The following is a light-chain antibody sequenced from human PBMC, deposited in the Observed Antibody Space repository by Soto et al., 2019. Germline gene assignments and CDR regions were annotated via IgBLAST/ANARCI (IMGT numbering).Light chain of an antibody. CDR2: KVS. CDR3: MQETHWPPYT. CDR1: QSLVHSDGNTS. J-gene: IGKJ2*01. Sequence: DVVMTQSPLSLPVTLGQPASISCRSSQSLVHSDGNTSLNWFHQRPGQSPRRLIYKVSNRDSGVLHRFSGSGSDTDLTLKISGVEAADVGVSYCMQETHWPPYTFGQGTKLEIK. V-gene: IGKV2-30*02.